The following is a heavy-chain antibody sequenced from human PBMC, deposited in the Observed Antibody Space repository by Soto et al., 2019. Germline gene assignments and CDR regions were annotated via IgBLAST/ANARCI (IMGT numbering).Heavy chain of an antibody. CDR3: ARLYCSSTSCLGTYYFDC. V-gene: IGHV2-26*01. D-gene: IGHD2-2*01. CDR1: GFSLSNARMG. CDR2: VFSNDEK. Sequence: QVTLNESCPFLVKPTETVTLTCTVSGFSLSNARMGVSWIRQPPGKALGWLAHVFSNDEKSFITSLKSRLTISKDTSKIQVVLTMTNMYPVDTATYFCARLYCSSTSCLGTYYFDCWGRGTLVTVSS. J-gene: IGHJ4*02.